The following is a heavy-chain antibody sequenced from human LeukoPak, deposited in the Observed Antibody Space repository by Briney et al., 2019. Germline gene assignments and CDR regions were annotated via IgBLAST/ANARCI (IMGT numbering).Heavy chain of an antibody. CDR3: ARGDYETHGYQTR. V-gene: IGHV7-4-1*02. CDR1: GYIFTSYV. Sequence: ASVKVSCKASGYIFTSYVLHWVRQAPGQGLEWMGWINTNTGNPTYAQGFTGRFVFSLNTSVSTAYLQISSLKADDTAMYYCARGDYETHGYQTRWGQGTLVTVSS. D-gene: IGHD3-22*01. J-gene: IGHJ4*02. CDR2: INTNTGNP.